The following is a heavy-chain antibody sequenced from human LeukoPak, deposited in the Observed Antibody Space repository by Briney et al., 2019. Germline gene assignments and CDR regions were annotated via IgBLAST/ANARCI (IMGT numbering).Heavy chain of an antibody. CDR3: VRDRGTATVRSFDI. CDR1: GITFSNYE. V-gene: IGHV3-48*03. CDR2: ISSRGTTT. Sequence: PGGSLRLSCAASGITFSNYEMNWVRQAPGKGLEWVSYISSRGTTTHYADSVKGRFIISRDNAENSLYLQMNSLRVEDTALYHCVRDRGTATVRSFDIWGQGTMATVSS. D-gene: IGHD4-17*01. J-gene: IGHJ3*02.